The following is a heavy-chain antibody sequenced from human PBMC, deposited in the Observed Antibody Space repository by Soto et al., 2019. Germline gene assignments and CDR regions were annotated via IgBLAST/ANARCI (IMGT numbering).Heavy chain of an antibody. CDR1: GGTFSSYT. Sequence: ASVKVSCKASGGTFSSYTISWVRQAPGQGLEWMGRIIPILGIANYAQKFQGRVTITADKSTSTAYMELSSLRSEDTAVYYCAIIYVILTVYAPGYSSYVDVWGKGTTFTFPS. CDR2: IIPILGIA. V-gene: IGHV1-69*02. D-gene: IGHD3-9*01. J-gene: IGHJ6*03. CDR3: AIIYVILTVYAPGYSSYVDV.